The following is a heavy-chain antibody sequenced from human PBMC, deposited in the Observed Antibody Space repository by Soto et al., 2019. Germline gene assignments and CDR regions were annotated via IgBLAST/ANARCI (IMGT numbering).Heavy chain of an antibody. CDR3: AREIVTAGGNNYFDP. CDR2: VYHTGDT. D-gene: IGHD2-21*02. V-gene: IGHV4-4*02. CDR1: DGPVASSDL. Sequence: SETLSLTCVVYDGPVASSDLWIWVRQSPGGGLEWIGNVYHTGDTNFNPSLQSRVTISVDKSNNQFSLRLNSLTAADTAVYFCAREIVTAGGNNYFDPWGPGTLVTVSS. J-gene: IGHJ5*02.